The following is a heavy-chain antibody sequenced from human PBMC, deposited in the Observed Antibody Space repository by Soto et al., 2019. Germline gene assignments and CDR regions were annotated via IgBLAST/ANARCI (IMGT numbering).Heavy chain of an antibody. CDR3: AKDVEGYCSGGSCYPFDY. V-gene: IGHV3-23*01. CDR1: GFTFSSYA. Sequence: EVQLLESGGGLVQPGGSLRLSCAASGFTFSSYAMSWVRQAPGKGLEWVSAISGSGGSTYYADSVKGRFTISRDNSKNTQYLQMNSLRAEATAVYYCAKDVEGYCSGGSCYPFDYWGQGTLVTVSS. CDR2: ISGSGGST. D-gene: IGHD2-15*01. J-gene: IGHJ4*02.